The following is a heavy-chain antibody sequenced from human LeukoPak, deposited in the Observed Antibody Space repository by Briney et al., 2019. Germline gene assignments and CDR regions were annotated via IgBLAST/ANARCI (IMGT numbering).Heavy chain of an antibody. J-gene: IGHJ4*02. Sequence: PGGSLRLSCAASGFTFSIYAMHWVRQAPGKGLEWVAVISYDGSNKYYADSVKGRFTISRDNSKNTLYLQMNSLRAEDTAVYYCARDQLPDTYYYDSSGSPPDYWGQGTLVTVSS. V-gene: IGHV3-30-3*01. CDR2: ISYDGSNK. D-gene: IGHD3-22*01. CDR3: ARDQLPDTYYYDSSGSPPDY. CDR1: GFTFSIYA.